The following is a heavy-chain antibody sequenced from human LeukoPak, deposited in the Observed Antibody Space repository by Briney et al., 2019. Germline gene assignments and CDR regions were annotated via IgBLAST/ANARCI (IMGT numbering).Heavy chain of an antibody. Sequence: GRSLRLSCAAAGFTFSSYGIHWVRQAPGKGLEWVAVVSYDGSNKYYARSVKGRFTISRDNSKNTLYLQMTSLRGEDTAVYNCAKDRGFGELLDYWGQGTLVTVSS. CDR1: GFTFSSYG. CDR3: AKDRGFGELLDY. D-gene: IGHD3-10*01. J-gene: IGHJ4*02. CDR2: VSYDGSNK. V-gene: IGHV3-30*18.